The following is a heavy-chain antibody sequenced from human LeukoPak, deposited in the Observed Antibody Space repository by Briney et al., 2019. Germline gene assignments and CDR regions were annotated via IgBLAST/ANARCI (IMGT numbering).Heavy chain of an antibody. Sequence: ASVKVSCKASGYTFTGYYMHWVRQAPGKGLEWMGGFDPEDGETIYAQKFQGRVTMTEDTSTDTAYMELSSLRSDDTAVYYCARGKYCSGGECYSVRTSYDGFDTWGQGTVVSVSS. V-gene: IGHV1-24*01. J-gene: IGHJ5*02. D-gene: IGHD2-15*01. CDR1: GYTFTGYY. CDR3: ARGKYCSGGECYSVRTSYDGFDT. CDR2: FDPEDGET.